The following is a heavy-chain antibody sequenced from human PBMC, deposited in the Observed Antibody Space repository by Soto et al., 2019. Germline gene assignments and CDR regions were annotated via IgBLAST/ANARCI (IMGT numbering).Heavy chain of an antibody. CDR3: AKAKGPSGYSSSWYFDY. CDR2: ISYDGSNK. Sequence: GGSLRLSCAASGFTFSSYGMHWVRQAPGKGLEWVAVISYDGSNKYYADSVKGRFTIARDNSKNTLYLQMNSLRAEDTAVYYCAKAKGPSGYSSSWYFDYWGQGTLVTVSS. J-gene: IGHJ4*02. CDR1: GFTFSSYG. D-gene: IGHD6-13*01. V-gene: IGHV3-30*18.